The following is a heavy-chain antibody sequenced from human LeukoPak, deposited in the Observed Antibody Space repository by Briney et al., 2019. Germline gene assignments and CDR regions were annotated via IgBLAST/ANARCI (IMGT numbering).Heavy chain of an antibody. J-gene: IGHJ4*02. D-gene: IGHD2-15*01. CDR2: ISAHYGNT. V-gene: IGHV1-18*04. CDR1: GYIFTRYG. CDR3: ARDFFHGHCSGLSCFLLDY. Sequence: ASVKVSCKASGYIFTRYGISWVRQAPVQGLEWMGWISAHYGNTNYAQKFQDRVTMTTDTSTNTAYMELRSLRPDDTAVYYCARDFFHGHCSGLSCFLLDYWGQGSLVTVSS.